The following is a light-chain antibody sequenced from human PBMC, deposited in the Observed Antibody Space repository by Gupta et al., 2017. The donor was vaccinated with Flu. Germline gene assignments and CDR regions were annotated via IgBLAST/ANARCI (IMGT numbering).Light chain of an antibody. CDR2: AAS. Sequence: DIQLTQSPSSLSASVGDRVTITCRASQTIRNDLAWYQQKPGKAPKRLIYAASTLQGGVPSRFSGSGSGTEFTLTISSLQPEDTATFYCLQYNSYPFTFGPGTKVEIK. CDR1: QTIRND. J-gene: IGKJ3*01. V-gene: IGKV1-17*01. CDR3: LQYNSYPFT.